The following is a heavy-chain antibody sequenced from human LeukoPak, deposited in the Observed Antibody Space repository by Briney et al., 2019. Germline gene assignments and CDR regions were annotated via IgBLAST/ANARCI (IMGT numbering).Heavy chain of an antibody. J-gene: IGHJ6*02. CDR1: GFTLSSYA. Sequence: GGSLRLSCAASGFTLSSYAMSWVRQAPGKGLEWVSAISGSGPSTYSADSVKGRFTISRDKSKNTLYLQMNSLRAEDTAVYFCAAAYFGVDQYYYGMDVWGQGTTVTVSS. D-gene: IGHD3-3*01. CDR2: ISGSGPST. CDR3: AAAYFGVDQYYYGMDV. V-gene: IGHV3-23*01.